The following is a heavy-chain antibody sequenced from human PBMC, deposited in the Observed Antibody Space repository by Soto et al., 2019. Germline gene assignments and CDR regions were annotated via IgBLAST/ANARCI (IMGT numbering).Heavy chain of an antibody. CDR2: ISDGGGST. D-gene: IGHD4-4*01. V-gene: IGHV3-23*01. Sequence: EVQLLESGGGLVQPGGSLRLSCAASGFAFSNYAMTWVRQAPGKGLEWVSSISDGGGSTSYADSVRGRFTISRDNSKNTRYVQMNSLGAEDTAVYYCARPRGDYSNPFDLWGQGPLVTVSS. CDR3: ARPRGDYSNPFDL. J-gene: IGHJ4*02. CDR1: GFAFSNYA.